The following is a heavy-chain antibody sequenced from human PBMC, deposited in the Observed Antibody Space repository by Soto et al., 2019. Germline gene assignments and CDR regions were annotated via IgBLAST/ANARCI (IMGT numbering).Heavy chain of an antibody. CDR3: ASASGLPLVVVTSVAFDI. J-gene: IGHJ3*02. D-gene: IGHD2-21*02. CDR1: GGTFSSYT. Sequence: QVQLVQSGAEAKKPGSSVKVSCKASGGTFSSYTISWVRQAPGQGLEWMGRIIPILGIANYAQKFQGRVTITADKSTSTAYMELSSLRSEDTAVYYCASASGLPLVVVTSVAFDIWGQGTMVTVSS. CDR2: IIPILGIA. V-gene: IGHV1-69*02.